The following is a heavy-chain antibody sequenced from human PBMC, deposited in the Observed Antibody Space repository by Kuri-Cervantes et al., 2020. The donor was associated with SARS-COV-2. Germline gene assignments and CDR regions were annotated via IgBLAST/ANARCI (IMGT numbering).Heavy chain of an antibody. CDR2: ILPIFGTA. D-gene: IGHD2-2*01. CDR3: ARETELYCSSTSCHPYNWFDP. V-gene: IGHV1-69*13. CDR1: GGTFSSYA. Sequence: SVKVSCKASGGTFSSYAISWVRQAPGQGLEWVGGILPIFGTANYAQKFQGRVTITADESTSTAYMELSSLRSEDTAVYYCARETELYCSSTSCHPYNWFDPWGQGTLVTVSS. J-gene: IGHJ5*02.